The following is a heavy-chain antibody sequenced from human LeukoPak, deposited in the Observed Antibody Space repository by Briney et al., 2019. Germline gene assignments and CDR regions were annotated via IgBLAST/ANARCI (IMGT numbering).Heavy chain of an antibody. CDR1: GGSIRSYY. D-gene: IGHD1-1*01. CDR2: IYYSGST. Sequence: PSETLSLTCTVSGGSIRSYYWSWIRQPPGKRLEWIGYIYYSGSTNYYPSLKSRVTISVDTSKNQFSLKLSSVTAADTAVYYCARYNWNDADAFDIWGQGTMVTVSS. V-gene: IGHV4-59*01. J-gene: IGHJ3*02. CDR3: ARYNWNDADAFDI.